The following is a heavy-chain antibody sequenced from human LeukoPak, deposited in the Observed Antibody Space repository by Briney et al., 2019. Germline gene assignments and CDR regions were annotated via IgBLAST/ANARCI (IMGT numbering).Heavy chain of an antibody. CDR2: IDQSGST. D-gene: IGHD2-21*01. V-gene: IGHV4-4*02. CDR3: TRNGDYCLDY. CDR1: GGSISRGHW. J-gene: IGHJ4*02. Sequence: PSETLSLTCAVSGGSISRGHWWSWVRQPPGKGLEWIGEIDQSGSTNYNPSLKSRVTISVDYSKNQFSLKLTSVTAADTAMYYCTRNGDYCLDYWGQGTLVTVSS.